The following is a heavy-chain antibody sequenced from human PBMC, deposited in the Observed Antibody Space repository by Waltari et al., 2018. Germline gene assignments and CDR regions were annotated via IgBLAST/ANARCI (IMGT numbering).Heavy chain of an antibody. D-gene: IGHD6-6*01. V-gene: IGHV3-30*02. CDR1: GVTFSTYA. CDR3: AKDKLKRSSSWGVDY. CDR2: IRNDGSNE. Sequence: QVQWVESGGGVVQPGGSLRTSCAASGVTFSTYAMHWVRQAPGKGLEWVAFIRNDGSNENYVDSVKGRFTISRDNSKNTLYLHINGLRAEDTAVYYCAKDKLKRSSSWGVDYWGQGTQVTVSS. J-gene: IGHJ4*02.